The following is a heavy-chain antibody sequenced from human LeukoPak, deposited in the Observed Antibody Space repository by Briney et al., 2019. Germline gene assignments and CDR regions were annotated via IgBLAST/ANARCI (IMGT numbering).Heavy chain of an antibody. J-gene: IGHJ3*02. CDR2: LSGSGGIT. Sequence: GRSLRLSCSAPGFTFNNYAMLWVRQAPGKGLEWVSGLSGSGGITNYANSVKGRFSISRDNSKNTMSLQMNSLGVEDTALYFCAKASGDYLGPHRALDIWGQGTQVTVS. V-gene: IGHV3-23*01. CDR1: GFTFNNYA. D-gene: IGHD4-11*01. CDR3: AKASGDYLGPHRALDI.